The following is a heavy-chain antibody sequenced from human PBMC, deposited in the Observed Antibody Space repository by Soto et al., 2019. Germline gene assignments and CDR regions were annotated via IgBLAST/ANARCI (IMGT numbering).Heavy chain of an antibody. V-gene: IGHV1-18*01. J-gene: IGHJ5*02. Sequence: QVQLVQSGAEVKKPGASVKVSCKASGYTFTDYGISWVRQAPGQGLEWMGWISPYTGDTKYPQRLQGRVTVTADTSTSTAYMELRSLKSDDTAVDYCAKTGGWNWFDPWGQGTLVSVSS. D-gene: IGHD6-19*01. CDR2: ISPYTGDT. CDR3: AKTGGWNWFDP. CDR1: GYTFTDYG.